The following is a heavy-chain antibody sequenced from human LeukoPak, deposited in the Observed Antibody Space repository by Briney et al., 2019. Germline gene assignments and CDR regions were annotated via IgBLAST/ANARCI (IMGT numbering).Heavy chain of an antibody. CDR2: INPSSGGT. J-gene: IGHJ3*02. D-gene: IGHD3-22*01. Sequence: VASVKVSCKASGFTFTDYSMHWGRQAPGQGLEWMGWINPSSGGTNYAQTLKGRFTVTRDRPITTAYLDVGRLRPHDTAVYYCPRAGAWDYSDSSGYHNAAFDIWGQGTMVTVSS. CDR3: PRAGAWDYSDSSGYHNAAFDI. CDR1: GFTFTDYS. V-gene: IGHV1-2*02.